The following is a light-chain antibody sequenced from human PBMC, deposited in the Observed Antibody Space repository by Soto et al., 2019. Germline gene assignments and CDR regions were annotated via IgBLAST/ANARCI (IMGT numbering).Light chain of an antibody. CDR3: CSYTTSSTYV. CDR1: SSDVGGYNY. J-gene: IGLJ1*01. V-gene: IGLV2-14*03. Sequence: QSVLTQPASVSGSPGQSIAISCTGTSSDVGGYNYVSWYQQHPGKAPKLMIYDVSNRPSGVSNRFSGSKSGNTASLTISGLQAEDEADYYCCSYTTSSTYVFGTGTKGTVL. CDR2: DVS.